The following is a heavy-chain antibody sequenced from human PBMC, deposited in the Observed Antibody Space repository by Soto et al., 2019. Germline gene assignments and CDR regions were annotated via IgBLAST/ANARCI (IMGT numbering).Heavy chain of an antibody. CDR3: ASSLPYYYGSGSTSPLYYYYGMDV. CDR2: IYYSGST. J-gene: IGHJ6*02. Sequence: SETLSLTCTVSGGSISSYYWSWIRQPPGKGLEWIGYIYYSGSTNYNPSLKSRVTISVYTSKNQFSLKLSSVTAADTAVYYWASSLPYYYGSGSTSPLYYYYGMDVWGQGTTVTVSS. V-gene: IGHV4-59*01. CDR1: GGSISSYY. D-gene: IGHD3-10*01.